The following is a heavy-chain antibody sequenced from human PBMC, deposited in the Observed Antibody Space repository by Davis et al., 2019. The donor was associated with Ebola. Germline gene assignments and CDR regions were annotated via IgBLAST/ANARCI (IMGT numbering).Heavy chain of an antibody. CDR2: IDPNDGRT. Sequence: AASVKVSCKASGYTFTNYYMHWVRQAPGQGLEWMGMIDPNDGRTIYAQKFQGRVTLTTDTSTSTAYMEIRSLRSDDTAVYYCARDRRYSNKYTLDYWGQGTLVTVSS. J-gene: IGHJ4*02. CDR1: GYTFTNYY. D-gene: IGHD5-12*01. CDR3: ARDRRYSNKYTLDY. V-gene: IGHV1-46*01.